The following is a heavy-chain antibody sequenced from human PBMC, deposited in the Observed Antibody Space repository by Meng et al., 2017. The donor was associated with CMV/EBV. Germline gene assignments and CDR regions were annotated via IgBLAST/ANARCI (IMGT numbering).Heavy chain of an antibody. J-gene: IGHJ5*02. CDR3: ARDRVPTNWNDVYNWFDP. D-gene: IGHD1-1*01. CDR2: INSDRSST. Sequence: GGSLRLSCAASGFTFSSYWMHWVRQAPGKGLGWVSRINSDRSSTSYADSVKGRFTISRDNAKNTLYLQMNSLRAEDTAVYYCARDRVPTNWNDVYNWFDPWGQGTLVTVSS. V-gene: IGHV3-74*01. CDR1: GFTFSSYW.